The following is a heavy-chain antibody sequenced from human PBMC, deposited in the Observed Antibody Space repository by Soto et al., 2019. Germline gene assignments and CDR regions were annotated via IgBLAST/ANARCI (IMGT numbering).Heavy chain of an antibody. CDR1: GFSLSTSGMC. D-gene: IGHD6-13*01. Sequence: GSGPTLVNPTQTLTLTCTFSGFSLSTSGMCVSWIRQPPGKALEWLARIDWDDDKYYSTSLKTRLTISKDTSKNQVVLTMTNMDPVDTATYYCARVSGGPGIAAAGNDAFDIWGQGTMVTVSS. CDR2: IDWDDDK. CDR3: ARVSGGPGIAAAGNDAFDI. J-gene: IGHJ3*02. V-gene: IGHV2-70*11.